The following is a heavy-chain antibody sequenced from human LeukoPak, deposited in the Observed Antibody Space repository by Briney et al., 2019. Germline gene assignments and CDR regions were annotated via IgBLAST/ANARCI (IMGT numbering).Heavy chain of an antibody. CDR1: GFTFSSSR. CDR3: ARGYGDKASNLYYYYGMDV. CDR2: ISSRGTTK. D-gene: IGHD4-17*01. Sequence: PGGSLRLSCEVSGFTFSSSRMNWVRQAPGKGLEWVSYISSRGTTKHYADSVKGRFTISRDNSKNTLYLQMNSLRAEDTAVYYCARGYGDKASNLYYYYGMDVWGQGTTVTVSS. V-gene: IGHV3-48*01. J-gene: IGHJ6*02.